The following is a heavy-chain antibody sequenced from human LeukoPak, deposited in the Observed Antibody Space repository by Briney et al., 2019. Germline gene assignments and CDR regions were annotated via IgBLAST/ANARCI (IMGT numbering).Heavy chain of an antibody. CDR3: ARPSYGSGSYYFDY. V-gene: IGHV4-39*01. Sequence: PSATLSLTCTVSGGSISSSSYYWGWIRQPPGKGLERIGSIYYSGSTYYNPSLKSRVTISVDTSKNQFSLKLSSVTAADTAVYYCARPSYGSGSYYFDYWGQGTLVTVCS. J-gene: IGHJ4*02. D-gene: IGHD3-10*01. CDR2: IYYSGST. CDR1: GGSISSSSYY.